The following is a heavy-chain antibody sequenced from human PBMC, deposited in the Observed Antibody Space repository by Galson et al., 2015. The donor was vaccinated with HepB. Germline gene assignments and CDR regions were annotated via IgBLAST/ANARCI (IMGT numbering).Heavy chain of an antibody. CDR2: MYNSGST. J-gene: IGHJ4*02. Sequence: ETLSLTCTVSGGSISSDFWSWIRQPPGKGLEWLGYMYNSGSTKYNPSLKSRVTISVDTSKNQFSLKLRSVTAADTAVYYCARHADSSAYYRIDYWGQGTLVTVSS. CDR3: ARHADSSAYYRIDY. D-gene: IGHD3-22*01. V-gene: IGHV4-59*08. CDR1: GGSISSDF.